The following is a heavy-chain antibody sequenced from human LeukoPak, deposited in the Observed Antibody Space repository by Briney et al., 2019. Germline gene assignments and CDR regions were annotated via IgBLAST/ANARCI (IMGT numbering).Heavy chain of an antibody. D-gene: IGHD1-26*01. J-gene: IGHJ4*02. V-gene: IGHV3-48*02. CDR1: GFTFSSYS. CDR3: ASSGSYRFDY. CDR2: ITASGTAM. Sequence: GGSLRLSCAASGFTFSSYSMNWVRQAPGKGLEWVSHITASGTAMFYADSVKGRFTISRDNAKNSLYLQMNSRRDEDTAVYYCASSGSYRFDYWGQGTLVTVSS.